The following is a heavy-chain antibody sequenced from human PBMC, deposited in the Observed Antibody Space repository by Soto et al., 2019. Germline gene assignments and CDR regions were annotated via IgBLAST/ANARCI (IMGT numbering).Heavy chain of an antibody. Sequence: GASVKVSCKASGYTFTSYGISWVRQAPGQGLEWMGWISAYNGNTNYAQKLQGRVTMTTDTSTSTAYMELRSLRSDDTAVYYCASAGPNSSGYYYGSYDYWGQGTLVTVSS. CDR1: GYTFTSYG. CDR3: ASAGPNSSGYYYGSYDY. CDR2: ISAYNGNT. D-gene: IGHD3-22*01. J-gene: IGHJ4*02. V-gene: IGHV1-18*01.